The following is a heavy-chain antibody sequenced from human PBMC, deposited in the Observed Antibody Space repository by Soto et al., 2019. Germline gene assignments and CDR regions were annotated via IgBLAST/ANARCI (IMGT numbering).Heavy chain of an antibody. CDR2: MNPNSGNT. CDR3: ARGRNGMDV. V-gene: IGHV1-8*01. CDR1: GDTFTNYD. Sequence: QVQLVQSGAEVKKPGASVKVSCKASGDTFTNYDINWVRQATGQGLAWMGRMNPNSGNTGYAQTFQGRVTMTRNTSIATADMGLSSLGSEDTAGDYCARGRNGMDVWGQGTAVTVS. J-gene: IGHJ6*02.